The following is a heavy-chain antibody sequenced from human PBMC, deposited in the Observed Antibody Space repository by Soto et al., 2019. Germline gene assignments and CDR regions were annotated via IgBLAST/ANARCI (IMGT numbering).Heavy chain of an antibody. CDR1: GFTFSGYA. J-gene: IGHJ4*02. CDR2: VSIGGST. Sequence: GGSLRLSCAASGFTFSGYAMGWVRQGPGKGLEWVAVVSIGGSTHYADSVRGRFTISRDNSKNTLSLQMNSLTAEDTAVYFCAKRRGAGGHFDYWGQGALVXV. D-gene: IGHD2-15*01. V-gene: IGHV3-23*01. CDR3: AKRRGAGGHFDY.